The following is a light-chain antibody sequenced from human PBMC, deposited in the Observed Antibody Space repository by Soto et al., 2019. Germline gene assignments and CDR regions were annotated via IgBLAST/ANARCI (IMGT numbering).Light chain of an antibody. CDR1: SSDVGSYNL. J-gene: IGLJ2*01. CDR2: EGS. CDR3: CSYAGINTYVV. V-gene: IGLV2-23*01. Sequence: QSALTQPASVSGSPGQSITISCTGTSSDVGSYNLVSWYQQHPGKVPKLIIYEGSKRPSGVSNRFSGSKSGNTASLTISGLQAEDEADYYCCSYAGINTYVVFGGGTKLTVL.